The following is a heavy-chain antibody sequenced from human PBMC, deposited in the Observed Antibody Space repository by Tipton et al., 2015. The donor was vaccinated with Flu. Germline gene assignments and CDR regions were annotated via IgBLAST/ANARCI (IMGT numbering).Heavy chain of an antibody. Sequence: SLRLSCAASGFTFNSYEMNWVRQAPGKGLEWVSYISGSGSTIYYADSVKGRFTISRDNAKNSLYLQMNSLRAEDTAVYYCARSTTYTVTPDYWGQRTLVTVSS. V-gene: IGHV3-48*03. D-gene: IGHD4-11*01. CDR2: ISGSGSTI. CDR3: ARSTTYTVTPDY. CDR1: GFTFNSYE. J-gene: IGHJ4*02.